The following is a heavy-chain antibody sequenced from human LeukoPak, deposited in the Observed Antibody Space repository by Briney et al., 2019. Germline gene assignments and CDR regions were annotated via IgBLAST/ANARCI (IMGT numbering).Heavy chain of an antibody. V-gene: IGHV5-51*01. Sequence: GESLRISCKGSGYRFTNYWIGWGRQMPGKGLEWMGIIYPGDSDTRYSPSFQGQVTILVDKSISTAYLQWSSLKASDTAMYYCARRDGYKGGDFDYWGQGTLVTVSS. CDR1: GYRFTNYW. CDR2: IYPGDSDT. D-gene: IGHD5-24*01. CDR3: ARRDGYKGGDFDY. J-gene: IGHJ4*02.